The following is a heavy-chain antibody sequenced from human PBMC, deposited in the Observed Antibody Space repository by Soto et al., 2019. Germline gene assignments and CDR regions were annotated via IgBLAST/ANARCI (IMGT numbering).Heavy chain of an antibody. V-gene: IGHV1-18*01. D-gene: IGHD6-13*01. J-gene: IGHJ2*01. CDR3: ARDRGLRQQLSDSSPGYFDL. CDR1: GYTFTSYG. CDR2: LSGYNGNT. Sequence: ASVKVSCKASGYTFTSYGIIWVRQAPGQGLEWMGWLSGYNGNTNYAQTLQGRVTMTTDTSTNTAYMELRSLRSDDTAVYYCARDRGLRQQLSDSSPGYFDLWGRGTLVTVSS.